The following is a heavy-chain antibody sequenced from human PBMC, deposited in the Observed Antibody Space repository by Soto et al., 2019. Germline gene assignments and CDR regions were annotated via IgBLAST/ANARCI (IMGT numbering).Heavy chain of an antibody. CDR2: ISGSGGST. V-gene: IGHV3-23*01. J-gene: IGHJ5*02. CDR1: GFTFSNYA. Sequence: EVQLLESGGGLVQPGGSLRLSCAASGFTFSNYAMSWVRQAPGKGPEWVSGISGSGGSTDYADSVKGRFTIFRDNSKNTLALQMNSLRAEDTAVYYCANDLARELRYNWHDPWGQGTLVTVSS. D-gene: IGHD1-1*01. CDR3: ANDLARELRYNWHDP.